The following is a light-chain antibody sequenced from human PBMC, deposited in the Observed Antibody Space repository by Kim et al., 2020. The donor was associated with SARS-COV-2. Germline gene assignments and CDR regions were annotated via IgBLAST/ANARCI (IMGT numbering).Light chain of an antibody. CDR2: EVT. J-gene: IGLJ1*01. CDR3: ASHGGYDYV. Sequence: PGQAGAIAASGASGDVSSYKDVSWNQQHPGKSPKLIIYEVTKRPSGVPDRFSGSMSGNTASLTVSGLQAEDEADYYCASHGGYDYVFGTGTMVTVL. V-gene: IGLV2-8*01. CDR1: SGDVSSYKD.